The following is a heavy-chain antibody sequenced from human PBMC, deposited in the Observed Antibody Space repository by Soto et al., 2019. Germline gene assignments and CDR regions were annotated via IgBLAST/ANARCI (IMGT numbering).Heavy chain of an antibody. V-gene: IGHV4-34*01. Sequence: AETLSLTCAVYGGSFSGYYWSWIRQPPGKGLEWVGEINHSGSTNYNPSLKSRVTISVDTSKNQFSLKLSSVTAADTAVYYCARGGLYYDILTGSYYYYYGMDVWGQGTTVTVSS. J-gene: IGHJ6*02. D-gene: IGHD3-9*01. CDR2: INHSGST. CDR1: GGSFSGYY. CDR3: ARGGLYYDILTGSYYYYYGMDV.